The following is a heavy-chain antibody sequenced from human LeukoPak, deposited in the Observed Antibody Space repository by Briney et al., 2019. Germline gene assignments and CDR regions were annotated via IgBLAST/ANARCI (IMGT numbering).Heavy chain of an antibody. J-gene: IGHJ5*02. Sequence: SSETLSLTCTVSGGSISSYYWSWIRQPPGKGLEWIGYIYYNGSTNYNPSLKSRVTISVDTSKNQFSLKLSSVTAADTAVYYCATRAWGGYSSWGQGTLVTVSS. CDR3: ATRAWGGYSS. CDR1: GGSISSYY. CDR2: IYYNGST. V-gene: IGHV4-59*08. D-gene: IGHD5-18*01.